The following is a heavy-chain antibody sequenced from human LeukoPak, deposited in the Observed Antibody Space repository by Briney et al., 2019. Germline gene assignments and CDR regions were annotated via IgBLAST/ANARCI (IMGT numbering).Heavy chain of an antibody. V-gene: IGHV4-4*07. CDR3: ARTPRWLPPHYFDY. D-gene: IGHD5-12*01. CDR1: GGSISSYY. CDR2: IYPSGST. Sequence: SETLSLTCTVSGGSISSYYWTWIRQPAGKGLEWIGRIYPSGSTNYNPSLKSRVTISVDTSKNQFSLKLSSVTAADTAVYYCARTPRWLPPHYFDYWGQGTLVTVSS. J-gene: IGHJ4*02.